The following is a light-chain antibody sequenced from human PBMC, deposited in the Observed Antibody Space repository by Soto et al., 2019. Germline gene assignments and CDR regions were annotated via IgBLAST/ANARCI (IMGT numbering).Light chain of an antibody. CDR3: SSYTNINTRACV. CDR2: DND. J-gene: IGLJ1*01. V-gene: IGLV1-51*01. CDR1: SSNIPNNY. Sequence: QSVLTQPPSVSAAPGQRVTISCSGSSSNIPNNYVSWYQQLPGTGPKLLIYDNDKRPSGIPDRFSGSKSGNTASLTISGLQAEDEAEYYCSSYTNINTRACVFGTGTKVTVL.